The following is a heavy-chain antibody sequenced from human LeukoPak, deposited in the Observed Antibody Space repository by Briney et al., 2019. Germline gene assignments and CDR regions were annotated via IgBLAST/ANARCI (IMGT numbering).Heavy chain of an antibody. V-gene: IGHV3-7*01. CDR3: ARDTAGLFDY. J-gene: IGHJ4*02. CDR2: INQDGSQT. D-gene: IGHD6-13*01. CDR1: GFTFGNYW. Sequence: GGSLGLSCAASGFTFGNYWMSWVRQSPGKGLEWVANINQDGSQTNYVDSVKGRFTISRDNARNSLYLQMTILRADDTSLYYCARDTAGLFDYWDQGSLVTVSS.